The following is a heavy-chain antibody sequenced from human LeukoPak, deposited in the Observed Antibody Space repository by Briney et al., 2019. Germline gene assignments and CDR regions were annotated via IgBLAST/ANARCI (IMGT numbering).Heavy chain of an antibody. Sequence: GGCLRPSCAASEFTFSNYAMNWVRQAPGKRPEWVSGISSGGGSIYYADSVKGRFTISRDNSKNTLYLQMNSLRAEDTAVYYCASSPLAARPKLDYWGQGTLVTVSS. V-gene: IGHV3-23*01. CDR1: EFTFSNYA. CDR3: ASSPLAARPKLDY. D-gene: IGHD6-6*01. CDR2: ISSGGGSI. J-gene: IGHJ4*02.